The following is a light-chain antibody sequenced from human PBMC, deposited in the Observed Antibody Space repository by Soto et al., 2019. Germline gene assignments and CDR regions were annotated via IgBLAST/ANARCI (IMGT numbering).Light chain of an antibody. CDR3: CSYAGSYTYV. CDR2: DVT. CDR1: SSDVGAYNY. J-gene: IGLJ1*01. Sequence: QSALTQPRSVSGSPGQSVTISCTGTSSDVGAYNYVSWYQHHPGKAPKLMIYDVTKRPSGVPDRFSGSKSGNTASLTISGLQAEDEADYYCCSYAGSYTYVFGTETKVTVL. V-gene: IGLV2-11*01.